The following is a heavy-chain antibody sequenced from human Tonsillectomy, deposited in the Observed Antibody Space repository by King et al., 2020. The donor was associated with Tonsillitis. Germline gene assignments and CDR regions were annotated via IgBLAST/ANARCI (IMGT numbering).Heavy chain of an antibody. J-gene: IGHJ4*02. CDR1: GYTFTGYS. D-gene: IGHD3-22*01. Sequence: VQLVQSGAEVKKPGASVKVSCRASGYTFTGYSLHWVRQAPGQGLEWMGWINPNIGGTNYAQKFHGRVTLTRDTSFSTAFMELTSLKSDDTAVYYCARVSSEYYFDSSTLAYWGQGTLVTVSS. CDR3: ARVSSEYYFDSSTLAY. CDR2: INPNIGGT. V-gene: IGHV1-2*02.